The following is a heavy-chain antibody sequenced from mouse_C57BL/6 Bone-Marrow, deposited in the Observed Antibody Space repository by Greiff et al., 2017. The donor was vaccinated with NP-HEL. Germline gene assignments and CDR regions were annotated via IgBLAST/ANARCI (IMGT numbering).Heavy chain of an antibody. CDR2: IYPRSGNT. CDR3: ARRGANYYGSSFYFDY. J-gene: IGHJ2*01. Sequence: QVQLQQSGAELARPGASVKLSCKASGYTFTSYGISWVKQRTGQGLEWIGEIYPRSGNTYYNEKFKGKATLTADKSYSTAYMELRSLTSEDSAVYFCARRGANYYGSSFYFDYWGQGTTLTVSS. V-gene: IGHV1-81*01. D-gene: IGHD1-1*01. CDR1: GYTFTSYG.